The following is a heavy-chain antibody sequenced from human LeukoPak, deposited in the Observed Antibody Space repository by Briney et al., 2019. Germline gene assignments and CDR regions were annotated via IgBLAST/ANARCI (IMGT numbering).Heavy chain of an antibody. Sequence: GGPLRLSCAASGFTFSSYWMHWVRQAPGKGLVWVSRIKSDGSTTTYADSVKGRFTISRDNAKNTLYLQMNSLRAEDTAVYYCARVVDTHSDYWGQGTLVTVSS. CDR3: ARVVDTHSDY. D-gene: IGHD5-18*01. J-gene: IGHJ4*02. CDR1: GFTFSSYW. CDR2: IKSDGSTT. V-gene: IGHV3-74*01.